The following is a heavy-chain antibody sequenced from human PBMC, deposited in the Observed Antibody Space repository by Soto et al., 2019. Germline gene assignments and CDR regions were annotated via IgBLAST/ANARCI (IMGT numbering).Heavy chain of an antibody. Sequence: PGGSLRLSCSASGFKFSGSAMHWVRQAPGKGPGYVSAISTSGRDTYYADSVKGRFTISRDNSKNTVHLQMSSLRTEDTAIYYCLRDVFGVVIFDSWGQGTPVTVSS. J-gene: IGHJ4*02. V-gene: IGHV3-64D*06. CDR2: ISTSGRDT. CDR1: GFKFSGSA. CDR3: LRDVFGVVIFDS. D-gene: IGHD3-3*01.